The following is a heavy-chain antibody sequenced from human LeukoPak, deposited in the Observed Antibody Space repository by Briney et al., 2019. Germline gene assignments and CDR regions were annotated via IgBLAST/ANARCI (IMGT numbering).Heavy chain of an antibody. Sequence: ASVKVSCKASGYTFTSYDINWVRQATGRGLEWMGWMNPNSGNTGYAQKFQGRVTMTRNTSISTAYMELSSLRSEDTAVYYCARVREGRITMVRGVRKGNYYFHYWGQGTLVTVSS. V-gene: IGHV1-8*01. D-gene: IGHD3-10*01. CDR2: MNPNSGNT. J-gene: IGHJ4*02. CDR1: GYTFTSYD. CDR3: ARVREGRITMVRGVRKGNYYFHY.